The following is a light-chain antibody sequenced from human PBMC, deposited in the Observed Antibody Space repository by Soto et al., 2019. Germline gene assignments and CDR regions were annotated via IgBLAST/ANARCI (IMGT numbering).Light chain of an antibody. CDR3: QQYSASSWT. Sequence: DIRLTQSPTTLSAFVGGRVTLTCRANENINEWLAWYQQKPGQPPKFLIYDATILESGVPSRFSGSGSGAEFALTINSLEPDDVGTYYCQQYSASSWTFGQGTKVDIK. CDR1: ENINEW. CDR2: DAT. J-gene: IGKJ1*01. V-gene: IGKV1-5*01.